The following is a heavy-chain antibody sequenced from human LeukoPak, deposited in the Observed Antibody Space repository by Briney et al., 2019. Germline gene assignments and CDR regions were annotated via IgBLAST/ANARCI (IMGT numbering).Heavy chain of an antibody. CDR3: ARVPFYYYYMDV. J-gene: IGHJ6*03. Sequence: ASVKVSCKASGYTFTSYGISWVRQAPGRGLEWMGWISAYNGNTNYAQKPQGRVTMTTDTSTSTAYMELRSLRSDDTAVYYCARVPFYYYYMDVWGKGTTVTVSS. V-gene: IGHV1-18*01. CDR2: ISAYNGNT. CDR1: GYTFTSYG.